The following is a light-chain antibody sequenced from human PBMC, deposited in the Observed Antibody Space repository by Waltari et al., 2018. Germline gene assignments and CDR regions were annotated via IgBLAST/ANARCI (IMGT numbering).Light chain of an antibody. CDR2: GAS. J-gene: IGKJ2*01. V-gene: IGKV3-15*01. CDR3: HQYNHWPTFT. CDR1: QSVGNN. Sequence: EIEMTQSPATLSVSPGERVTLSCRASQSVGNNLAWYQQRPGQAPRLLIYGASTRGTDLADRFSGSGSGTDFTLTISALQSEDLAVYYCHQYNHWPTFTFGQGTKLQIE.